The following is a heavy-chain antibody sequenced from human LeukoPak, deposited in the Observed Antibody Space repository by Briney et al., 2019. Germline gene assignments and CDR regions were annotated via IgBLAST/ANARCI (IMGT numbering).Heavy chain of an antibody. V-gene: IGHV1-18*01. J-gene: IGHJ5*02. CDR2: ISAYNGNT. Sequence: ASVKVSCKASGYTFTSYGISWVRQAPGQGLEWMGWISAYNGNTNYAQKFQGRVTMTRDTSISTAYMELSRLRSDDTAVYYCARVGGYYEDWFDPWGQGTLVTVSS. CDR3: ARVGGYYEDWFDP. CDR1: GYTFTSYG. D-gene: IGHD3-3*01.